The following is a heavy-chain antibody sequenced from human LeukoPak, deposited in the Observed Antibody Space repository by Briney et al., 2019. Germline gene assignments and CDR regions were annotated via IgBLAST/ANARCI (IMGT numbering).Heavy chain of an antibody. V-gene: IGHV4-59*01. CDR1: GGSISSYY. CDR3: ARVADSSGWLFPLDF. Sequence: SETLSLTCTVSGGSISSYYWSWIRQPPGKGLEWIGNIYYSGSTNYNPSLTSRVTISVETSKNQFSLKLSSVTASDAAVYYCARVADSSGWLFPLDFWGQGTLVTVSS. J-gene: IGHJ4*02. CDR2: IYYSGST. D-gene: IGHD6-19*01.